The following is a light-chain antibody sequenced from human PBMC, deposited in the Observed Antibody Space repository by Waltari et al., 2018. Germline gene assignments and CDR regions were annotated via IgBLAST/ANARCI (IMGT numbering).Light chain of an antibody. CDR2: DAS. CDR3: QQYYSYPRT. Sequence: EIVMTQTPATLSVSPGERATLSCRASQSFSSNLAWYQQKPGQAPRLLIYDASTRDTGIPDRFSGSGSGTEFTLTISSLQSEDFATYYCQQYYSYPRTFGQGTKVEIK. J-gene: IGKJ1*01. V-gene: IGKV3-15*01. CDR1: QSFSSN.